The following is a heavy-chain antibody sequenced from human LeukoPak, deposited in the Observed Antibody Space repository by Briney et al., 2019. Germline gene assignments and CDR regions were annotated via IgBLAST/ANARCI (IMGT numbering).Heavy chain of an antibody. V-gene: IGHV3-7*01. CDR1: GFTFSSYW. Sequence: GGSLRLSCAASGFTFSSYWMSWVRQAPGKGLEWVANIKQDGSEKYYVDSVKGRFTISRDNAKNSLYLQMNSLRAEDTAVYYCARGNPEGYSYAGGYYYYMDVWGKGTTVTVSS. CDR3: ARGNPEGYSYAGGYYYYMDV. J-gene: IGHJ6*03. D-gene: IGHD5-18*01. CDR2: IKQDGSEK.